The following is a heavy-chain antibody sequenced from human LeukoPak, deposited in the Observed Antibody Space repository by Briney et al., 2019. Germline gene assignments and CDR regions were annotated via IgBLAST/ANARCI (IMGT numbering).Heavy chain of an antibody. CDR1: GFTFSDYY. V-gene: IGHV4-34*01. J-gene: IGHJ4*02. Sequence: GSLRLSCAASGFTFSDYYMSWIRQAPGKGLEWIGEINHSGSTNYNPSLKSRVTISVDTSKNQFSLKLSSVTAADTAVYYCARGRGYCSSTSCYWARGFDYWGQGTLVTVSS. CDR3: ARGRGYCSSTSCYWARGFDY. CDR2: INHSGST. D-gene: IGHD2-2*01.